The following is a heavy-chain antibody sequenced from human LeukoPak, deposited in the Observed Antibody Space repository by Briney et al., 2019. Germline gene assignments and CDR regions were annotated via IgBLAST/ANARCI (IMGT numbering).Heavy chain of an antibody. CDR3: ARGGPTHPDYYYGMDV. CDR1: GFTFSSYA. D-gene: IGHD3-16*01. CDR2: ISGSGGST. Sequence: GGSLRLSCAASGFTFSSYAMSWVRQAPGKGLEWVSAISGSGGSTYYADSVKGRFTISRDNSKNTLYLQMNSLRAGDTAVYYCARGGPTHPDYYYGMDVWGQGTTVTVSS. J-gene: IGHJ6*02. V-gene: IGHV3-23*01.